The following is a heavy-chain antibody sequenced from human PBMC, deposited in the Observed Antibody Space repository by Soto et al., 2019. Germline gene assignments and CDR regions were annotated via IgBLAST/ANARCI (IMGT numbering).Heavy chain of an antibody. D-gene: IGHD3-22*01. V-gene: IGHV4-34*01. CDR1: GGSFSGYY. CDR3: ARDLRYALRYYYDSSGSRFDY. CDR2: INHSGST. Sequence: SETLSLTCAVYGGSFSGYYWSWIRQPPGKGLEWIGEINHSGSTNYNPSLKSRVTISVETSKNQFSLKLSSVTAADTAGYYCARDLRYALRYYYDSSGSRFDYWGQGTLVTVSS. J-gene: IGHJ4*02.